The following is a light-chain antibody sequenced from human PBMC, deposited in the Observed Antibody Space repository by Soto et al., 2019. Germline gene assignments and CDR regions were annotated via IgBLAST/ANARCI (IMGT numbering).Light chain of an antibody. CDR2: DAS. CDR1: QSVNTN. Sequence: ETVMTQSPATLSASPGERAPLSCRASQSVNTNLAWYQQKPGQAPRLLIYDASTRATGIPASFSGSGSGTELTLTIRSLQSEDSAVYYCQQYNSWPYTFGQGTKVDIK. CDR3: QQYNSWPYT. V-gene: IGKV3-15*01. J-gene: IGKJ2*01.